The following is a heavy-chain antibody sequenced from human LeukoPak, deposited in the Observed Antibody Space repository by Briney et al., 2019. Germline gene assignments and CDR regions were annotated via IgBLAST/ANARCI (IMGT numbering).Heavy chain of an antibody. Sequence: GGSLRLSCAASGFTFRSYAMNWVRQAPGKGLEWVSGISGSGGSTYYADSVQGRFTISRDNSKNTLYLQMSSLRAEDTALYYCATRGCSSTSCSDAFDIWGQGTMVTVSS. J-gene: IGHJ3*02. CDR3: ATRGCSSTSCSDAFDI. CDR2: ISGSGGST. CDR1: GFTFRSYA. D-gene: IGHD2-2*01. V-gene: IGHV3-23*01.